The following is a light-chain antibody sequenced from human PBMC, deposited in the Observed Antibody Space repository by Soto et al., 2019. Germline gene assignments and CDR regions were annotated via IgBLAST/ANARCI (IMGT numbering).Light chain of an antibody. V-gene: IGLV2-23*03. CDR2: EGS. J-gene: IGLJ2*01. CDR3: CSYAGSSTLVV. CDR1: SSDVGSYNL. Sequence: QSVLTQPASVSGSPGQSITISCTGTSSDVGSYNLVSWYQQHPGKAPKLMIYEGSKRPSGVSNRFSGSKSGNTVSLTISGLQAEDEADYYCCSYAGSSTLVVFCGGTKLTGL.